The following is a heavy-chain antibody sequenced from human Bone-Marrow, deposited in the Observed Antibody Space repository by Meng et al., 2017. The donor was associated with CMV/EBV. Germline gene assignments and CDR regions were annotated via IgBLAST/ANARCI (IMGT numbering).Heavy chain of an antibody. J-gene: IGHJ4*02. CDR3: ARGWEDSSSWYVFY. V-gene: IGHV3-30*03. CDR2: ISYDGSNK. D-gene: IGHD6-13*01. Sequence: VQLGESGGGGVLPGGSLRLSCAASGFTFGDYGISWVRQAPGKGLEWVAVISYDGSNKYYADSVKGRFTISRDNSKNTLYLQMNSLRAEDTAVYYCARGWEDSSSWYVFYWGQGTLVTVSS. CDR1: GFTFGDYG.